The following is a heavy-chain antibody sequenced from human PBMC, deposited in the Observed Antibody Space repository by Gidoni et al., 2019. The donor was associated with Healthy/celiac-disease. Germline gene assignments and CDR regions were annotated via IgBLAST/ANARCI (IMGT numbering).Heavy chain of an antibody. CDR1: GFTFSSYA. CDR2: ISGIGGST. D-gene: IGHD1-26*01. Sequence: EVQLVESGGGLVQPGGSLRLSCAASGFTFSSYAMSWVRQAPGKGLEWVSAISGIGGSTYYADSVKGRFTISRDNSKNTLYLQMNSLRAEDTAVYYCAYRYSGSNDAFDIWGQGTMVTVSS. J-gene: IGHJ3*02. V-gene: IGHV3-23*04. CDR3: AYRYSGSNDAFDI.